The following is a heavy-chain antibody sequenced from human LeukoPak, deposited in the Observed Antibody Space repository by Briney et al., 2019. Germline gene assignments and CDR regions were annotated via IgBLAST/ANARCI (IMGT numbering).Heavy chain of an antibody. CDR3: ARGSGGSNLL. D-gene: IGHD1-26*01. CDR2: VNYNSGNT. Sequence: GASVKVSCKASGYTFSGYDFNWVRQAPGQGLEWMGWVNYNSGNTGYAQKFQGRVTMTRSTSVSTADMELSGLRSEDTAVYYCARGSGGSNLLWGQGTLVTVSS. J-gene: IGHJ4*02. V-gene: IGHV1-8*01. CDR1: GYTFSGYD.